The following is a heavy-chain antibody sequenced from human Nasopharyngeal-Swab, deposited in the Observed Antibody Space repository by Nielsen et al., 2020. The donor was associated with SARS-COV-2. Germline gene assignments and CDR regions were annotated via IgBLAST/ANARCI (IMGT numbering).Heavy chain of an antibody. CDR2: IYYSGST. CDR1: GGSLSSSSYY. CDR3: ARGCRYCTPKMYFDL. Sequence: SETLSLTCTVSGGSLSSSSYYWGWIRQPPGKGLEWIGRIYYSGSTYYNPSPKSRVTISVDTSQNQFSLNLSSVTAADTAVYYCARGCRYCTPKMYFDLWGRGTLVTVSS. D-gene: IGHD2-8*01. J-gene: IGHJ2*01. V-gene: IGHV4-39*07.